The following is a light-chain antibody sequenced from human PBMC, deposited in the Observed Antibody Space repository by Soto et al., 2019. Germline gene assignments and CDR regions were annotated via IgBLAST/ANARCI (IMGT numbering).Light chain of an antibody. CDR1: QGIINY. J-gene: IGKJ3*01. V-gene: IGKV1-9*01. CDR3: QQLFMYPPT. Sequence: QLTQSPSCLSASVGDRFTSTCRASQGIINYLAWYQQKTGKAPKXXIYGASTLQSGVPSRFGGSGSGTDFTLTVSSLQPEDFATYYCQQLFMYPPTFGPGTKVDIK. CDR2: GAS.